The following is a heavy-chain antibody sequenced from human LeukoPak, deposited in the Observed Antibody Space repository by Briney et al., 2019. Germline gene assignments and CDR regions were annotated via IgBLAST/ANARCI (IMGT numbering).Heavy chain of an antibody. CDR2: ISYDGSNK. CDR1: GFTFSSYA. CDR3: ARAYGSSWYYFDY. V-gene: IGHV3-30*04. J-gene: IGHJ4*02. Sequence: GGSLRLSCAASGFTFSSYAMHWVRPAPGKGLEWGAVISYDGSNKYYADSVKGRFTISRDNSKNTLYLQMNSLRAEDTAVYYCARAYGSSWYYFDYWGQGTLVTVSS. D-gene: IGHD6-13*01.